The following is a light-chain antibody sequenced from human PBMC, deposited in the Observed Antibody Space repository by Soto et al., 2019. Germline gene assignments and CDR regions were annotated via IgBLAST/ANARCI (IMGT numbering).Light chain of an antibody. CDR1: RSISRY. CDR2: AAS. V-gene: IGKV1-39*01. J-gene: IGKJ1*01. Sequence: DIQMTQSPSSLSASVGDRVNMTCRASRSISRYLSWYQQKPGKAPNLLIYAASSLQSGVPSRVSGAGSRTDFTLTIGNLHPEDFAIYYCKQSYSSQWTFGQGTKVEI. CDR3: KQSYSSQWT.